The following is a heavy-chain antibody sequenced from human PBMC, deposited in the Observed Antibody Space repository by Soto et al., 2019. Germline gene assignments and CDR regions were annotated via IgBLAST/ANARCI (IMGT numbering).Heavy chain of an antibody. Sequence: EVQLVESGGALVQPEGSLRLSCAASGLTLSDHFIDWVRQVPGKGLEWLGRSRSKAYSYTSDYAASVIGRFFISRDDSESSVYLQMNCLKTEDTAVYYCAAITMVRGVRFDYWGQGAQVTVSS. CDR3: AAITMVRGVRFDY. CDR2: SRSKAYSYTS. V-gene: IGHV3-72*01. J-gene: IGHJ4*02. D-gene: IGHD3-10*01. CDR1: GLTLSDHF.